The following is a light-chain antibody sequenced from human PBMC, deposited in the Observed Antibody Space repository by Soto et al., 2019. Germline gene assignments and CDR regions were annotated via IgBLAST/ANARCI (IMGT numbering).Light chain of an antibody. V-gene: IGKV3-20*01. CDR3: QQYCSSPWT. CDR1: QSVSNSY. CDR2: GAS. J-gene: IGKJ1*01. Sequence: EIVLTQSPGTLSLSPRERATLSCRASQSVSNSYIAWYQQKPGQAPRLLIYGASSRATGIPDRFTGSGSGTDFTLTISRLEPEDFAVYYCQQYCSSPWTFGQGTKVEIK.